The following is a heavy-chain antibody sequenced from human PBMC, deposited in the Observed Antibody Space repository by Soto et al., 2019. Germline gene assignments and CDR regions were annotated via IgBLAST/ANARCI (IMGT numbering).Heavy chain of an antibody. D-gene: IGHD3-3*01. V-gene: IGHV3-30-3*01. CDR2: ISYDGSNK. CDR3: ARDTYYDFWSGFRTWFDP. CDR1: GLTFSSYA. J-gene: IGHJ5*02. Sequence: GGSLRLSCAASGLTFSSYAMHWVRQAPGKGLEWVAVISYDGSNKYYADSVKGRFTISRDNSKNTLYLQMNSLRAEDTAVYYCARDTYYDFWSGFRTWFDPWGQGTLVTVSS.